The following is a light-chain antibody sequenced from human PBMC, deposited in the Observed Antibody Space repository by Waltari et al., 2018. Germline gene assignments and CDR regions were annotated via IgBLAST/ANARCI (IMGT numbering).Light chain of an antibody. J-gene: IGLJ2*01. CDR1: SSDIGFYNY. CDR3: NSYARSSSWV. CDR2: DVS. V-gene: IGLV2-14*03. Sequence: QSALTQPASVSGSPGQSITLPCPGTSSDIGFYNYVSCYQHHPGKAPKLMCYDVSERPARVSNRFSGSKSGNTASLTISGLQAEDDADYYCNSYARSSSWVFGGGTKLTVL.